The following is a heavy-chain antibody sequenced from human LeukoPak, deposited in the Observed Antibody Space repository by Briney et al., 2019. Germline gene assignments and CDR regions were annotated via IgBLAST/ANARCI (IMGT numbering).Heavy chain of an antibody. CDR1: GFTFSSYG. D-gene: IGHD3-10*01. CDR2: IWYDGSNK. J-gene: IGHJ4*02. CDR3: ARGLDYGSGSYPYYFDY. Sequence: GGSLRLSCAASGFTFSSYGMHWVRQAPGKGLEWVAVIWYDGSNKHYADSVKGRFTISRDNSKNTLYLQMNSLRAEDTAVYYCARGLDYGSGSYPYYFDYWGQGTLVTVSS. V-gene: IGHV3-33*01.